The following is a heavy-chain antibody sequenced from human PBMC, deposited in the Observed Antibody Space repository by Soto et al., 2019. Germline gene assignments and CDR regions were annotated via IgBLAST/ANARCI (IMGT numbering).Heavy chain of an antibody. D-gene: IGHD6-19*01. CDR2: IYYSGST. CDR1: GGSLSSVGYY. CDR3: AKERRVAGPSDFDY. J-gene: IGHJ4*02. Sequence: SETLSLTCTVSGGSLSSVGYYWNWIRQHPGKGLEWIGYIYYSGSTYYNPSLKSRVTISVDTSKNQFSLKLNSVTAADTAVYYCAKERRVAGPSDFDYWGQGTLVTVSS. V-gene: IGHV4-31*03.